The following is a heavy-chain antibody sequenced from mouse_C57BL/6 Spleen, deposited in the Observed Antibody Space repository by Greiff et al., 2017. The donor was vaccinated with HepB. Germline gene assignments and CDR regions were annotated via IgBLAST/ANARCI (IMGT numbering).Heavy chain of an antibody. J-gene: IGHJ2*01. CDR3: ARLYGNYGYYFDY. D-gene: IGHD2-1*01. V-gene: IGHV1-42*01. Sequence: VQLQQSGPELVKPGASVKISCKASGYSFTGYYMNWVKQSPEKSLEWIGEINPSTGGTTYNQKFKAKATLTVDKSSSTAYMQLKSLTSEDSAVYYCARLYGNYGYYFDYWGQGTTLTVSS. CDR2: INPSTGGT. CDR1: GYSFTGYY.